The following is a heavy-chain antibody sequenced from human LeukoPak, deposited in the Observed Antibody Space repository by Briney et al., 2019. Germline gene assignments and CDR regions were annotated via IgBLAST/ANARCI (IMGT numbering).Heavy chain of an antibody. CDR3: AFAIDYYDSSGYHY. CDR1: GYTFTSYG. D-gene: IGHD3-22*01. J-gene: IGHJ4*02. V-gene: IGHV1-18*01. CDR2: ISAYNGNT. Sequence: ASMKVSCKASGYTFTSYGISWVRQAPGQGLEWMGWISAYNGNTNYAQKLQGRVTMTTDTSTSTAYMELRSLRSDDTAVYYCAFAIDYYDSSGYHYWGQGTLVTVSS.